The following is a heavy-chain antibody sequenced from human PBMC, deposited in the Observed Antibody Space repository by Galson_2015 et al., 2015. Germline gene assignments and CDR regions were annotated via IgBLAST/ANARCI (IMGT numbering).Heavy chain of an antibody. CDR3: ARGGAYCSSTSSYAIDI. J-gene: IGHJ3*02. D-gene: IGHD2-2*01. CDR2: LSYDGNHK. CDR1: GFTFSTYT. V-gene: IGHV3-30*01. Sequence: SLRLSCAASGFTFSTYTMHWVRQAPGKGLEWVAVLSYDGNHKYYADSMKARFTISKDNSKNTLYLQMNSLRAEDTAVYYCARGGAYCSSTSSYAIDIWGQGTMVTVSS.